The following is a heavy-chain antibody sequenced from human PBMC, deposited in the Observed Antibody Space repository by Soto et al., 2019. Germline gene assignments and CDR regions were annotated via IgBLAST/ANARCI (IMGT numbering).Heavy chain of an antibody. D-gene: IGHD6-13*01. V-gene: IGHV1-3*01. CDR1: GYTFTSYA. Sequence: ASVKVSCKASGYTFTSYAMHWVRQAPGQRLEWMGWINAGNGNTNYAQKLQGRVTMTTDTSTSTAYMELRSLRSDDTAVYYCARVGVDIAAAGTSSDYYYYYYGMDVWGQGTTVTVSS. CDR2: INAGNGNT. CDR3: ARVGVDIAAAGTSSDYYYYYYGMDV. J-gene: IGHJ6*02.